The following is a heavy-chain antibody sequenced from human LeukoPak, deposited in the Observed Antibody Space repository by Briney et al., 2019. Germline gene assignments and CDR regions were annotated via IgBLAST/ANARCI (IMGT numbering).Heavy chain of an antibody. J-gene: IGHJ4*02. D-gene: IGHD5-24*01. CDR2: IYYSGST. V-gene: IGHV4-59*01. CDR3: ASLARGRGY. CDR1: GGSISSYY. Sequence: SETLSLTCTVSGGSISSYYWSWIRQPPGKGLEWIGYIYYSGSTNYNPSLKSRVTISVDTSKNQFSLKLSSVTAADTAVYYCASLARGRGYWGQGTLVTVSS.